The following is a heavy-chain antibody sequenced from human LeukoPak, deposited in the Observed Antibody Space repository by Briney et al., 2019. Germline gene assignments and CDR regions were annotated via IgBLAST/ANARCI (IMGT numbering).Heavy chain of an antibody. CDR2: INHSGST. D-gene: IGHD6-13*01. CDR1: GGSFSGYY. J-gene: IGHJ2*01. CDR3: ARGSKGSSWPGGYFDL. V-gene: IGHV4-34*01. Sequence: SETLSLTCAVYGGSFSGYYWSWIRQPPGKGLEWIGEINHSGSTNYNPSLKSRVTISVDTSKNQFSLKLTSVTAADTAVYYCARGSKGSSWPGGYFDLWGRGTLVTVSS.